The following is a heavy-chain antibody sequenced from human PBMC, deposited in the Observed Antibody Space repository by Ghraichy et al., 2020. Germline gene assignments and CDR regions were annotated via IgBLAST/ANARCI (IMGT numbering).Heavy chain of an antibody. CDR2: IWYDGSNK. V-gene: IGHV3-33*06. CDR1: GFTFSSYG. J-gene: IGHJ6*02. Sequence: GGSLRLSCAASGFTFSSYGMHWVRQAPGKGLEWVAVIWYDGSNKYYADSVKGRFTISRDNSKNTLYLQMNSLRAEDTAVYYCAKGARYMVRGVIRYYYYGMDVWGQGTTVTVSS. D-gene: IGHD3-10*01. CDR3: AKGARYMVRGVIRYYYYGMDV.